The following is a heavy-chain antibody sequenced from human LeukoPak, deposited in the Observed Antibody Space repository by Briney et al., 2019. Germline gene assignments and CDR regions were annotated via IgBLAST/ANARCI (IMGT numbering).Heavy chain of an antibody. Sequence: SETLSLTCAVYGGSFSGYYWSWIRQPPGRGLEWIGEINHSGSTNYNPSLKSRVTISVDTSKNQFSLKLSSVTAADTAVYYCARGYFLRRRNAFDIWGQGTMVTVSS. J-gene: IGHJ3*02. D-gene: IGHD2-21*01. V-gene: IGHV4-34*01. CDR2: INHSGST. CDR1: GGSFSGYY. CDR3: ARGYFLRRRNAFDI.